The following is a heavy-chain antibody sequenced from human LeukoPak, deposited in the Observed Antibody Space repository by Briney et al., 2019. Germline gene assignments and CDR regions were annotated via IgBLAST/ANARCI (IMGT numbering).Heavy chain of an antibody. V-gene: IGHV3-48*02. CDR1: GFTFSRYS. CDR3: ARDDPDYYDSSGYSYYFDY. D-gene: IGHD3-22*01. J-gene: IGHJ4*02. CDR2: LSSSSTI. Sequence: GGTLRLSRAASGFTFSRYSMKGVPEAPGKGLEGGSYLSSSSTINYADSVKGRFTNSRDNAKNSLYLQMNSLRDEDTAVYYCARDDPDYYDSSGYSYYFDYWGQGTLVTVSS.